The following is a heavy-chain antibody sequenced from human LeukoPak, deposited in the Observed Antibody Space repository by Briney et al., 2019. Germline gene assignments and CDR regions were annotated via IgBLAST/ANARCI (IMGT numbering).Heavy chain of an antibody. Sequence: GGSLRLSCAASGFTVSSNYMSWVRQAPGKGLEWVSVIYSGGSTYYADSVKGRFTISRGNSKNTLYLQMNSLRAEDTAVYYCAREADSSGWTLEGFDPWGQGTLVTVSS. CDR1: GFTVSSNY. CDR2: IYSGGST. D-gene: IGHD6-19*01. V-gene: IGHV3-53*05. J-gene: IGHJ5*02. CDR3: AREADSSGWTLEGFDP.